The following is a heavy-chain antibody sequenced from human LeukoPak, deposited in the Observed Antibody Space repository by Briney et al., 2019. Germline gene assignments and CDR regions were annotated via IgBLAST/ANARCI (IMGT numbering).Heavy chain of an antibody. CDR2: IWYDGSNK. CDR1: GFTFSSYG. Sequence: PGGSLRLSRAASGFTFSSYGMHGVGQAPGKGLEWVAVIWYDGSNKCYADSVKGRFTISRDNSKNTLYLQMNSLRAEDTAVYYCAKQNFPYCSGGSCYPYFDYWGQGTLVTVSS. V-gene: IGHV3-33*06. CDR3: AKQNFPYCSGGSCYPYFDY. J-gene: IGHJ4*02. D-gene: IGHD2-15*01.